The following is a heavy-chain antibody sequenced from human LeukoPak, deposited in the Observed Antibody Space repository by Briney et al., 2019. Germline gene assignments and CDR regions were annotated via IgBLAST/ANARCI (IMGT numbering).Heavy chain of an antibody. CDR1: GGSISSYY. D-gene: IGHD6-19*01. V-gene: IGHV4-59*01. Sequence: PSETLSLTCTVSGGSISSYYWSWIRQPPGKGLEWIGYIYYSGSTNYNPSLKSRVTISIDTSKNQFPLKLNSVTATDTAVYYCASYSGWYPYYFDYWGQGTLVTVSS. J-gene: IGHJ4*02. CDR2: IYYSGST. CDR3: ASYSGWYPYYFDY.